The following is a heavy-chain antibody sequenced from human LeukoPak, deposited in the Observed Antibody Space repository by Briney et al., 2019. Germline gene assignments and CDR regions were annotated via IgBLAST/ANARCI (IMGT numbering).Heavy chain of an antibody. CDR3: ARVRPWDGYNPYYFDY. CDR2: MNPNSGNT. D-gene: IGHD5-24*01. J-gene: IGHJ4*02. Sequence: VASVTVSCKASGYTFTSYDINWVRQAAGQGLEWMGWMNPNSGNTGYAQKFQGRVTITRNTSISTAYMELSSLRSEDTAVYYCARVRPWDGYNPYYFDYWGQGTLVTVSS. V-gene: IGHV1-8*03. CDR1: GYTFTSYD.